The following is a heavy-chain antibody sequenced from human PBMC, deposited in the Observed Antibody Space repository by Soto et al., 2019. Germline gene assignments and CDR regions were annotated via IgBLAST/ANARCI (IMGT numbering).Heavy chain of an antibody. D-gene: IGHD6-19*01. Sequence: VGSLRLSCAASGFTFSSYAMHWVRQAPGKGLEWVAVISYDGSNKYYADSVKGRFTISRDNSKNTLYLQMNSLRAEDTAVYYCARAEMARPRQAAGDFDYWGQGTLVTVSS. V-gene: IGHV3-30-3*01. CDR1: GFTFSSYA. CDR2: ISYDGSNK. J-gene: IGHJ4*02. CDR3: ARAEMARPRQAAGDFDY.